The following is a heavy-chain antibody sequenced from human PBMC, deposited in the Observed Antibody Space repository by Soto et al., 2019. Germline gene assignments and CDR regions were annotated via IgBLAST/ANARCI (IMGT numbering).Heavy chain of an antibody. CDR2: IDWDDDK. J-gene: IGHJ4*02. V-gene: IGHV2-70*04. CDR1: GFSLSTSGMR. CDR3: ARSLYDSGGYYYDY. Sequence: GSGPMLVNPTQTLTLTCTFSGFSLSTSGMRVSWIRQPPGKALEWLARIDWDDDKFYSTSLKTRLTISKDTSKNQVVLTMTNMDPVDTATYYCARSLYDSGGYYYDYWGQGTLVTVSS. D-gene: IGHD3-22*01.